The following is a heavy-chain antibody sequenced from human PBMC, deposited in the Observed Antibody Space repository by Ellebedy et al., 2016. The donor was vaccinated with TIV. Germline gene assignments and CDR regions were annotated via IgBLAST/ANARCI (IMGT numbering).Heavy chain of an antibody. Sequence: GGSLRLSXAASGFIFSNYYMHWIRQAPGKGLEWISYINHNGETKSYADSVKGRFSISRDNAKNSLYLQMNSLKTDDTAVYYCTTDIATTYEQVNWGQGTLVTVSS. CDR2: INHNGETK. D-gene: IGHD2-15*01. CDR3: TTDIATTYEQVN. J-gene: IGHJ4*02. V-gene: IGHV3-11*01. CDR1: GFIFSNYY.